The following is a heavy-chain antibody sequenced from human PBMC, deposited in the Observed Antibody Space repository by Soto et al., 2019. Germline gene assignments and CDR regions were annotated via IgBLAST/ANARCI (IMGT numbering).Heavy chain of an antibody. CDR3: ARSADSSRRSWFDP. D-gene: IGHD6-19*01. J-gene: IGHJ5*02. CDR2: IYYSGST. CDR1: GGSISRTAYY. Sequence: QLQLQESGPGLVKPSETLSLMCIVSGGSISRTAYYWGWIRQPPGKGLEWIGSIYYSGSTYYNPSLMSRVTISVDTSKNQFSLKLRSVTAADTAVYYCARSADSSRRSWFDPWGQGTLVTVSS. V-gene: IGHV4-39*01.